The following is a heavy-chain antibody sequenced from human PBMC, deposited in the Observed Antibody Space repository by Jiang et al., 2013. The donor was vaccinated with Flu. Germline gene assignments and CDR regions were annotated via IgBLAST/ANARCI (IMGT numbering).Heavy chain of an antibody. Sequence: VQLLESGGGVVQPGRSLRLSCAASGFTFSSYAMHWVRQAPGKGLEWVAVISYDGSNKYYADSVKGRFTISRDNSKNTLYLQMNSLRAEDTAVYYCARAGAWTLDYWGQGTLVTVSS. V-gene: IGHV3-30*04. CDR2: ISYDGSNK. CDR1: GFTFSSYA. J-gene: IGHJ4*02. CDR3: ARAGAWTLDY. D-gene: IGHD1-1*01.